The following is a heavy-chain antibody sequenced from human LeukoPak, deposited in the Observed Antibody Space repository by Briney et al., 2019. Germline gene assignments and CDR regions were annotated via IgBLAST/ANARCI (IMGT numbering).Heavy chain of an antibody. CDR3: AREGSSGWYPLYYYYGMDV. V-gene: IGHV3-30*04. CDR1: GFTFSSYA. CDR2: ISYDGSNK. Sequence: PGRSLRLSCAASGFTFSSYAMHWVRQAPGKGLEWVAVISYDGSNKYYADSVKGRFTTSRDNSKNTLYLQMNSLRAEDTAVYYCAREGSSGWYPLYYYYGMDVWGQGTTVTVSS. D-gene: IGHD6-19*01. J-gene: IGHJ6*02.